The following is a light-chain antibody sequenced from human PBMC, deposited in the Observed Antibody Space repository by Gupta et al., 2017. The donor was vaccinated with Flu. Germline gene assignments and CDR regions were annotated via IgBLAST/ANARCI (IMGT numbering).Light chain of an antibody. Sequence: ITISCTGTSSDVGGYNYVSWYQQHPGKAPKLMIYEVSNRHSGVANRFSGSKSGNTASLTITGLQTEEEADYYCNSYTSSSTLVVFGGGTKLTVL. J-gene: IGLJ2*01. CDR1: SSDVGGYNY. V-gene: IGLV2-14*01. CDR3: NSYTSSSTLVV. CDR2: EVS.